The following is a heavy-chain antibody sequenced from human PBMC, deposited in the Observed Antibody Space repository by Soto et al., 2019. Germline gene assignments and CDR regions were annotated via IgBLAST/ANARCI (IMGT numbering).Heavy chain of an antibody. J-gene: IGHJ6*02. CDR3: AASCVGCREFNYCGMDV. CDR1: CGSIRSGGYY. CDR2: IYYSEST. D-gene: IGHD6-25*01. V-gene: IGHV4-31*03. Sequence: QVQLQESGPGLVKPSQTLSLTCTVSCGSIRSGGYYCSWIRQHPGKGPEWIGYIYYSESTYYNPSLKSRVTISVGSFKNQFSLKLISVGSADTVVYYAAASCVGCREFNYCGMDVWGQGTTVTVSS.